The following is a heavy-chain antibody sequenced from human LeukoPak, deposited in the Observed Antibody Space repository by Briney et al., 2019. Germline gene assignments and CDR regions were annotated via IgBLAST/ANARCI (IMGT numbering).Heavy chain of an antibody. V-gene: IGHV4-59*01. CDR2: IYYSGST. D-gene: IGHD6-6*01. J-gene: IGHJ6*03. Sequence: SETLSLTCTVSGGSISSYYWSWIRQPPGKGLEWIGYIYYSGSTNYNPSLKSRVTISVDTSKNQFSLKLSSVTAADTAVYYCARETPYSSSSASYYYYYYYMDVWGKGTTVTVSS. CDR3: ARETPYSSSSASYYYYYYYMDV. CDR1: GGSISSYY.